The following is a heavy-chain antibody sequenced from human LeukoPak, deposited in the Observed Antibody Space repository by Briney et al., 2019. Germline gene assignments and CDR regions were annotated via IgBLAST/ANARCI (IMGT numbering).Heavy chain of an antibody. D-gene: IGHD4-17*01. V-gene: IGHV4-39*01. CDR2: IYFGGSS. CDR1: GASISSSTYY. CDR3: VSKGSYGDYLTRDY. J-gene: IGHJ4*02. Sequence: SETLSLTCTVSGASISSSTYYWSWIRQPPGKGLEWIGSIYFGGSSYYAPSLESRATISVDTSKNQFSLELTSVTATDTAVYYCVSKGSYGDYLTRDYWGQGTLVTVSS.